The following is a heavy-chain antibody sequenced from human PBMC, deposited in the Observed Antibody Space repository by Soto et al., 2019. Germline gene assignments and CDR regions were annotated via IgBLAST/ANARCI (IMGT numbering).Heavy chain of an antibody. CDR1: GYTFTGYY. CDR2: INPNSGGT. CDR3: ASGITIVRGVLLDAFDI. V-gene: IGHV1-2*04. Sequence: ASVKVSCKASGYTFTGYYMHWVRQARGQELEWMGWINPNSGGTNYAQKFQGWVTMTRDTSISTAYMELSRLRSDDTAVYYCASGITIVRGVLLDAFDIWGQGTMVTVSS. D-gene: IGHD3-10*01. J-gene: IGHJ3*02.